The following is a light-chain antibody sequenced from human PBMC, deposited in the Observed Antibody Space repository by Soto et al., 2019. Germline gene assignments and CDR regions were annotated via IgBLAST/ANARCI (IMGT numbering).Light chain of an antibody. CDR2: NAS. V-gene: IGKV1-5*03. Sequence: DLQMTQSPSTLSASVGDRVTIDCRASQSISSWLAWYQQKPGKAPKLLIYNASSLESGVPSRFSGSGSGTEFTLTISSLQPDDFATYYCQQYNSYPLTFGGGTKVEIK. CDR3: QQYNSYPLT. J-gene: IGKJ4*01. CDR1: QSISSW.